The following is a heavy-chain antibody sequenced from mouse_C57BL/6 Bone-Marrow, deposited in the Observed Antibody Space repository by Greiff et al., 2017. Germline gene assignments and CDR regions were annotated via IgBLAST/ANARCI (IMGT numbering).Heavy chain of an antibody. V-gene: IGHV1-50*01. CDR1: GYTFTSYW. Sequence: QVQLQQPGAELVKPGASVKLSCKASGYTFTSYWMQWVKQRPGQGLEWIGEIDPSDSYTNYNQKFKGKATLTVDTSSSTAYMQLSSLTSEDSAVYYGARTGGLQLDFDYWGQGTTLTVSS. J-gene: IGHJ2*01. D-gene: IGHD2-4*01. CDR2: IDPSDSYT. CDR3: ARTGGLQLDFDY.